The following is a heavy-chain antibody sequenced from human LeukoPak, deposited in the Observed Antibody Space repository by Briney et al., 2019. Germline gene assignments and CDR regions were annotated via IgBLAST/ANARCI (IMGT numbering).Heavy chain of an antibody. CDR2: IRSKAYGGTT. J-gene: IGHJ5*02. CDR1: GFTLGDYA. Sequence: PGGSLRLSCTASGFTLGDYAMSWVRQAPGKGLEWVGFIRSKAYGGTTEYAASVKGRLTISRDDYKSIAYLQMNSLKTEDTAVYYCTRDSSEYYDRSGYPNWFDPWGQGTLVTVSS. D-gene: IGHD3-22*01. V-gene: IGHV3-49*04. CDR3: TRDSSEYYDRSGYPNWFDP.